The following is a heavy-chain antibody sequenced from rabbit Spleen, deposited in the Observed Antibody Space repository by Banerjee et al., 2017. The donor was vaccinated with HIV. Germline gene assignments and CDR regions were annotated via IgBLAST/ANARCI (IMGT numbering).Heavy chain of an antibody. J-gene: IGHJ4*01. V-gene: IGHV1S45*01. D-gene: IGHD6-1*01. Sequence: QEQLVESGGGLVQPEGSLTLTCTASGFSFSSTYYMCWVRQASGKGLEWIACIHTTSDKTYYANWAKGRFTISKTSSTTVTLQMTSLTVADTATYFCARDGYGGVAGYGYVGLWGPGTLVTVS. CDR2: IHTTSDKT. CDR1: GFSFSSTYY. CDR3: ARDGYGGVAGYGYVGL.